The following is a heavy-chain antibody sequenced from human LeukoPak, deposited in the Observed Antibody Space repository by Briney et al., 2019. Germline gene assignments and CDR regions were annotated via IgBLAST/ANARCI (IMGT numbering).Heavy chain of an antibody. CDR3: ARQSYGDWAFVDS. J-gene: IGHJ4*02. D-gene: IGHD4-17*01. V-gene: IGHV5-51*01. CDR1: GYSFNAYW. Sequence: GESLKISCKTSGYSFNAYWIGWVRQMPGKGLEWMGIIYPGDSDTRYNPSFQGQVTISADKASATAYLQWSSLKASDTAMYYCARQSYGDWAFVDSWGQGTLVTVSS. CDR2: IYPGDSDT.